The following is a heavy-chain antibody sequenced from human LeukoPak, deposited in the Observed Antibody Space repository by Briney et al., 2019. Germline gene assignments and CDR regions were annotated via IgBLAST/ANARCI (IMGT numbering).Heavy chain of an antibody. D-gene: IGHD6-19*01. CDR3: ASLGHGSGWFFDY. J-gene: IGHJ4*02. Sequence: GGSLRLSCAASGFSFTTYSMNWVRQAPGKGLEWVSYISTTSGTIHYADSVKGRFTISRDNAENSLYLQMNSLRAEDTAVYYCASLGHGSGWFFDYWGQGTLVTVSS. CDR2: ISTTSGTI. CDR1: GFSFTTYS. V-gene: IGHV3-48*04.